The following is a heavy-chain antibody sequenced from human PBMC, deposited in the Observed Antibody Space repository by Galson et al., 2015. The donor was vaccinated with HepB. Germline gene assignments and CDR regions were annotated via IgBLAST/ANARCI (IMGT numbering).Heavy chain of an antibody. V-gene: IGHV1-69*13. CDR2: IIPLFGTA. CDR1: GGVFSTYA. CDR3: ARSPQVWGAMDY. J-gene: IGHJ4*02. Sequence: SVKVSCKASGGVFSTYALSWVRQAPGQGLEWMGGIIPLFGTATYAQKFQGRVTITADESTTTAYMELSSLRSDDTAVYFCARSPQVWGAMDYWGQGTLVTVSS. D-gene: IGHD3-16*01.